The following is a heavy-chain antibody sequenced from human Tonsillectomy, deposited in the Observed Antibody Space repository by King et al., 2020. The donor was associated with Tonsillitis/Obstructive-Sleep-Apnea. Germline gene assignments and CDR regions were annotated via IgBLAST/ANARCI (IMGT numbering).Heavy chain of an antibody. CDR3: AKDQNPYCSRTNCFSFDY. CDR2: ISYDGSNQ. V-gene: IGHV3-30*18. Sequence: VQLVESGGGVVQPGRSLRLSFAASGFTFSSYGMHWVRQAPVKGLEWGAGISYDGSNQYYADAVNGRFTISRDNSKKTLYMQMNSLRAAETAVYYFAKDQNPYCSRTNCFSFDYWGQGTLVTVSS. CDR1: GFTFSSYG. J-gene: IGHJ4*02. D-gene: IGHD2-2*01.